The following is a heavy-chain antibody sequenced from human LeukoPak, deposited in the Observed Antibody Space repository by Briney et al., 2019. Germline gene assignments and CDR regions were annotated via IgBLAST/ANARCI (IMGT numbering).Heavy chain of an antibody. V-gene: IGHV4-59*11. J-gene: IGHJ4*02. CDR1: GASISSHY. CDR3: ARLRGNTVVTD. D-gene: IGHD4-23*01. Sequence: PSETLSLTCTVSGASISSHYWSWIRQPPGKGLEWIGYIYYSGGTKYNPSLKSRATISVDTSKNHFSLKLTSVTAADTAVYYCARLRGNTVVTDWGQGTLVTVSS. CDR2: IYYSGGT.